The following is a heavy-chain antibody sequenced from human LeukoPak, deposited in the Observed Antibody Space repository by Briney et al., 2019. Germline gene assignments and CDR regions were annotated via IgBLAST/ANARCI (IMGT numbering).Heavy chain of an antibody. J-gene: IGHJ4*02. Sequence: GGSLRLSCAASKFTFSSYAMSWVRQAPGKGLEWASAISGSGISTYYADSVKGRFTISRDNSKNTLYLQMNSLRAEDMAVYYCAKDPQYYYDSSSCYFDYWGRGTLVTVSS. CDR2: ISGSGIST. D-gene: IGHD3-22*01. CDR1: KFTFSSYA. CDR3: AKDPQYYYDSSSCYFDY. V-gene: IGHV3-23*01.